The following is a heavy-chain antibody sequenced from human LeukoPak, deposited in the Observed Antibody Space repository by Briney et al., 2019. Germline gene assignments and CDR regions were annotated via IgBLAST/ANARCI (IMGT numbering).Heavy chain of an antibody. Sequence: GGSLRLSCAASGFTFSSYEMNWVRQAPGKGLEWVSYISSSGSTIYYADSVKGRFTISRDNAKNSLYLQINSPRVEDTAVYYCASLAGGYFFDHWGQGTLVTVSS. J-gene: IGHJ4*02. CDR1: GFTFSSYE. D-gene: IGHD1-26*01. V-gene: IGHV3-48*03. CDR2: ISSSGSTI. CDR3: ASLAGGYFFDH.